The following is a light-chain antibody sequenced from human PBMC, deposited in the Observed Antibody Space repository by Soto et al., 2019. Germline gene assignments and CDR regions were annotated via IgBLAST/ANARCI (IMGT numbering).Light chain of an antibody. J-gene: IGKJ2*01. CDR3: QQRSNWPRT. CDR1: QSVGSY. CDR2: DTY. V-gene: IGKV3-11*01. Sequence: EIVLTQSPATLSLSPGERATLSCRASQSVGSYLAWYQQKPGQAPRLLIYDTYNRATGIPARFSGSGSGTDFTLTISSLEPEDFVVYYCQQRSNWPRTFGQGTRLEI.